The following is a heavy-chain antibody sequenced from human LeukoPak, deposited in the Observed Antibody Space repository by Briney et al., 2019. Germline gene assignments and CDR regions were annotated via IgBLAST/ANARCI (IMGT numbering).Heavy chain of an antibody. J-gene: IGHJ4*01. D-gene: IGHD2-21*02. CDR3: AIFSRITWGDWANAFDL. CDR2: IDDGRNT. V-gene: IGHV4-34*01. Sequence: SETPSPMCSVYGGSFSDYYWSWIRQPPGKGQGWIGEIDDGRNTNYNPAYKNPVLETLDNSKKHFSLVKRSVNAADTAVYYCAIFSRITWGDWANAFDLWGQGTQVIVSS. CDR1: GGSFSDYY.